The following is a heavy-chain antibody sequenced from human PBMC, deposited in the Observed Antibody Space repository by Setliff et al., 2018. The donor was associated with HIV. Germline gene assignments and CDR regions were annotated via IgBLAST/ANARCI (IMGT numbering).Heavy chain of an antibody. D-gene: IGHD1-26*01. J-gene: IGHJ4*02. V-gene: IGHV4-59*08. CDR3: ARLRSELGVFDY. Sequence: SSETLSLTCTVSGGSTSSDYWSWIRQPPGKGLEWIGYVYHSGSTNYNPSLKSRVTISVDTSKNQFSMKLRSVTAAGTAVYYCARLRSELGVFDYWVQGTLVTVSS. CDR1: GGSTSSDY. CDR2: VYHSGST.